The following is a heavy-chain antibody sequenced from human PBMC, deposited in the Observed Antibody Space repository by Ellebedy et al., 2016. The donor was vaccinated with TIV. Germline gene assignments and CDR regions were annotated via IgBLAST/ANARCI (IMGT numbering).Heavy chain of an antibody. CDR2: IYYSGST. CDR1: GGSISSYY. J-gene: IGHJ4*01. Sequence: SETLSLXXTVSGGSISSYYWSWIRQPPGKGLEWIGYIYYSGSTYYNPSLKSRVTISVDTSKNQFSLKLSSVTAADTAVYYCARAGGAGSGSYPVDYWGQGNLVNVSS. D-gene: IGHD3-10*01. CDR3: ARAGGAGSGSYPVDY. V-gene: IGHV4-59*12.